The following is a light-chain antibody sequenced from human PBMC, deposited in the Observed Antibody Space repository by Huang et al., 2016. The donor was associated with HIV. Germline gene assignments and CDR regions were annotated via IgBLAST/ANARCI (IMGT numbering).Light chain of an antibody. Sequence: IQLTQSPSSLSASVGDRFTIACRASQGISIYLNWYQQKPGKAPKLLIYAASSLQSGVPSMFSGSGSGTDFTLTISSLQPEDFATYYCQQSHSIPITFGPGTKVDV. V-gene: IGKV1-39*01. CDR3: QQSHSIPIT. J-gene: IGKJ3*01. CDR1: QGISIY. CDR2: AAS.